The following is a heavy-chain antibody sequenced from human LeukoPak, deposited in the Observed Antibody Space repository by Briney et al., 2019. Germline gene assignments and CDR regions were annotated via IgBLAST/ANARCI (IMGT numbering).Heavy chain of an antibody. CDR3: ARAGVVVSAAIDY. Sequence: SETLSLTCTVSAYSISSGHFWGWIRQPPGKGLEWIGTIYHSGITYYNPSLQSRVTISVDTSKNQFSLQLSSVTAADTAVYYCARAGVVVSAAIDYWGQGTLVTVSS. D-gene: IGHD2-2*01. CDR2: IYHSGIT. CDR1: AYSISSGHF. J-gene: IGHJ4*02. V-gene: IGHV4-38-2*02.